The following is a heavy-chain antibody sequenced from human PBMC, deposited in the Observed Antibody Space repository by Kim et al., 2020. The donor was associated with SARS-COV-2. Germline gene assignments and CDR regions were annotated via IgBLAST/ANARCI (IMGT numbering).Heavy chain of an antibody. V-gene: IGHV3-64*01. CDR1: GFSFSSHA. CDR3: VRGSDDSRGQPDY. CDR2: ISSNGGGT. J-gene: IGHJ4*02. D-gene: IGHD3-22*01. Sequence: GGSLRLSCAASGFSFSSHAMHWVRQAPGKGLEYVSAISSNGGGTYYVNSVKGRFTISRDNSENTVYLRMVSLRFEDMAVYYCVRGSDDSRGQPDYWGQGTLSPSPQ.